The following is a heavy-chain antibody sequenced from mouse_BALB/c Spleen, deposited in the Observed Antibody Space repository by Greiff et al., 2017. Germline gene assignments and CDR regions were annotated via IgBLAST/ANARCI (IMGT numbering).Heavy chain of an antibody. V-gene: IGHV5-17*02. CDR3: ARGRGDFDY. J-gene: IGHJ2*01. CDR1: GFTFSSFG. Sequence: EVKVVESGGGLVQPGGSRKLSCAASGFTFSSFGMHWVRQAPEKGLEWVAYISSGSSTIYYADTVKGRFTISRDNPKNTLFLQMTSLRSEDTAMYYCARGRGDFDYWGQGTTLTVSS. CDR2: ISSGSSTI.